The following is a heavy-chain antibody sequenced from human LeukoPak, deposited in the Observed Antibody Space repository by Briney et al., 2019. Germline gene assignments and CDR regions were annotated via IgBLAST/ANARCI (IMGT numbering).Heavy chain of an antibody. V-gene: IGHV3-23*01. D-gene: IGHD6-19*01. J-gene: IGHJ3*02. CDR2: ISGSGGST. CDR3: AKDLEHGGGWYGAFAI. Sequence: PGGSLRLSCAASGFTFSSYVMTWVRQAPGKGLEWVSTISGSGGSTYYADSVKGRFTISGDNSKNTLYVQMSSLRAEDTAVYYCAKDLEHGGGWYGAFAIWGQGTMVTVSS. CDR1: GFTFSSYV.